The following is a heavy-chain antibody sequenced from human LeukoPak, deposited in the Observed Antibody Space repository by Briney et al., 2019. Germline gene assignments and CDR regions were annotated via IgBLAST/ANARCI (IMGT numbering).Heavy chain of an antibody. CDR1: GFTSSNYW. CDR3: ARGGSYGDY. CDR2: VNPDGSSI. D-gene: IGHD3-16*01. Sequence: GGSLRLSCAASGFTSSNYWMHWVRQVPEKGLVWVSRVNPDGSSITYANSVKGRFTSSRDNAKNTLYLQMNRLRVEDTVVYYCARGGSYGDYWGQGILVTVSS. V-gene: IGHV3-74*01. J-gene: IGHJ4*02.